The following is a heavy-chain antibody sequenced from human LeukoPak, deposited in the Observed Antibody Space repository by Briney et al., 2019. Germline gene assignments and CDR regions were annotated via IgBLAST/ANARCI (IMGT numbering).Heavy chain of an antibody. J-gene: IGHJ6*02. CDR1: GFTFSSYA. CDR3: ARGGRTTWHGMDV. V-gene: IGHV3-23*01. D-gene: IGHD4-17*01. Sequence: GGSLRLSCAAYGFTFSSYALSWVRQAPGKGLEWVSAISGSGGSTYYADSVKGRFTISRDNSKNTLYLQMNSLRAEDTTVYYCARGGRTTWHGMDVWGQGTTVTVSS. CDR2: ISGSGGST.